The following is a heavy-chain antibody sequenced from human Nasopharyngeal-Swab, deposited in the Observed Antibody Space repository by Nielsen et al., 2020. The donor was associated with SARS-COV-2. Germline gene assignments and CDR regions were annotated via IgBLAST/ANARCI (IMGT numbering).Heavy chain of an antibody. D-gene: IGHD2-2*01. Sequence: GSLRLSCAVYGGSFSGYYWSWIRQPPGKGLEWIGEINHSGSTNYNPSLKSRVTISVDTSKNQFSLKLSSVTAADTAVYYCARDRGLGPAARSYYGMDVWGQGTTVTASS. CDR3: ARDRGLGPAARSYYGMDV. V-gene: IGHV4-34*01. J-gene: IGHJ6*02. CDR1: GGSFSGYY. CDR2: INHSGST.